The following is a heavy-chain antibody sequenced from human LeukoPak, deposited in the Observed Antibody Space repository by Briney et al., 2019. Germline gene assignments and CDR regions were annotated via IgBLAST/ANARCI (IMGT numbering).Heavy chain of an antibody. CDR1: EFTFTTYS. D-gene: IGHD6-13*01. J-gene: IGHJ4*02. CDR3: ARSIAAVGTSTIDY. Sequence: GGSLRLSCAASEFTFTTYSMNWVRQTPGKGLEWVSSISRGSTYTYYADSVRGRFSISRDDAKNSLFLQMNSLRAEDTGVYYCARSIAAVGTSTIDYWGQGTLVTVSS. V-gene: IGHV3-21*01. CDR2: ISRGSTYT.